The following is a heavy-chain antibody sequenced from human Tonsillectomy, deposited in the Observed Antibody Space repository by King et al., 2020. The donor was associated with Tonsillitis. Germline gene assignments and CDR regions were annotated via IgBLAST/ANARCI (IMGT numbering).Heavy chain of an antibody. J-gene: IGHJ6*02. CDR1: GFMFSSYW. D-gene: IGHD1-7*01. Sequence: VQLVESGGGLVQPGGSLRLSCAASGFMFSSYWMSWVRQAPGRGLEWVANIKQDGSEKYYVDSVKDRFIVSRDNAKKSMYLQMDSLRGEETDVYYCARDPLDSNYGQYYYYGMEVWGQGTAVTVSS. CDR3: ARDPLDSNYGQYYYYGMEV. CDR2: IKQDGSEK. V-gene: IGHV3-7*03.